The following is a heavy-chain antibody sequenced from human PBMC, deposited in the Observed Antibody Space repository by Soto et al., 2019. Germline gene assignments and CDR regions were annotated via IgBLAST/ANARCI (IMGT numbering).Heavy chain of an antibody. V-gene: IGHV3-11*06. D-gene: IGHD3-16*01. CDR3: ARSSGRWPDFTFDYGLDV. CDR1: GFSVGDNY. CDR2: SSSSGGYT. Sequence: QVQLVESGGGLVEPGGSLRLSCAASGFSVGDNYMTWIRQAPGKGLEWVSSSSSSGGYTNYADSVKGRFTISRDNAKNSLYLQMESLRDEDTSVYLCARSSGRWPDFTFDYGLDVWGQGTTVTVSS. J-gene: IGHJ6*02.